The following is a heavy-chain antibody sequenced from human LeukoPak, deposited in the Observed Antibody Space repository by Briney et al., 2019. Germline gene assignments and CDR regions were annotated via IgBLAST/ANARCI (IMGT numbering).Heavy chain of an antibody. CDR3: ARDVEVRAFDWLLPAPVFDH. Sequence: GGSLRLSCAASGFTFSDYSMSWIRQAPGKGLEWVSYISNSGSTIYYADSVKGQFTISRDNAKNSLYVHMNNLRAEDTAVYYCARDVEVRAFDWLLPAPVFDHWGQGALVTVSS. J-gene: IGHJ4*02. CDR1: GFTFSDYS. V-gene: IGHV3-11*01. D-gene: IGHD3-9*01. CDR2: ISNSGSTI.